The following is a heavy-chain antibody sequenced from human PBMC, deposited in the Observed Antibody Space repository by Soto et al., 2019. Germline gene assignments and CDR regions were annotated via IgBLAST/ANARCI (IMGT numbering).Heavy chain of an antibody. J-gene: IGHJ4*02. CDR1: GGSISSSSYY. CDR2: IYYSGST. D-gene: IGHD6-13*01. CDR3: ASIAAAGTDVPFDY. Sequence: SETLSLTCTVSGGSISSSSYYWGWIRQPPGKGLEWIGSIYYSGSTYYNPSLKSRVTISVDTSKNQFSLKLSSVTAADTAVYYCASIAAAGTDVPFDYWGQGTLVTVSS. V-gene: IGHV4-39*01.